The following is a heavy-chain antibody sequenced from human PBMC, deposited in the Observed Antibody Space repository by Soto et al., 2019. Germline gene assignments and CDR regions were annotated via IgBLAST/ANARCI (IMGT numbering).Heavy chain of an antibody. CDR2: INGDGSGT. Sequence: EVQLVQSGGGLVQPGGSLRLSCAASGFTFTDYWMHWVRQAPGKGLVCVSRINGDGSGTDYAESVKGRFTISRDNARNTLYLQMNNLRAEDTAVYYCVRGAIPTSSSAAGYTYFDPWGQGTLVSVSS. D-gene: IGHD6-6*01. CDR3: VRGAIPTSSSAAGYTYFDP. J-gene: IGHJ5*02. V-gene: IGHV3-74*01. CDR1: GFTFTDYW.